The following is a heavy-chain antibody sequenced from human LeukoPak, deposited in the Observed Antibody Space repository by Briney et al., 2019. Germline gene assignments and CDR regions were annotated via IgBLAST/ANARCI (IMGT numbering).Heavy chain of an antibody. CDR3: ARGYCSDERCPVFPS. Sequence: SETLSLTCTVSGDSISSFYWSWIRQTPGKGLEWIGYISSSETTDYGPSFKSRVTMSLDTSKNQFSLKLSSVTAADTGVYYCARGYCSDERCPVFPSWGQGTLVTVSS. CDR2: ISSSETT. CDR1: GDSISSFY. V-gene: IGHV4-59*01. D-gene: IGHD2-15*01. J-gene: IGHJ5*02.